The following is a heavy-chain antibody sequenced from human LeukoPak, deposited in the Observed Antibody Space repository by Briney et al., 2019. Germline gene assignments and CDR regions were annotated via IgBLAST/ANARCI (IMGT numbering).Heavy chain of an antibody. Sequence: SGGSLRLSCAASGFTFSDYYMSWIRQAPGKGLEWVSYISSSGSTIYYADSVKGRFTISRDNAKNSLYLQMNSLRAEDTAVYYCAGDLGYYDSSGYYRGAEYFQHWGQGTLVTVSS. CDR2: ISSSGSTI. D-gene: IGHD3-22*01. V-gene: IGHV3-11*01. J-gene: IGHJ1*01. CDR1: GFTFSDYY. CDR3: AGDLGYYDSSGYYRGAEYFQH.